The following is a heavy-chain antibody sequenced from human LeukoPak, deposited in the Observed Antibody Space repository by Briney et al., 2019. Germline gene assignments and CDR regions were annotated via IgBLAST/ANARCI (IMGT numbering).Heavy chain of an antibody. V-gene: IGHV1-18*01. Sequence: GASVKVSCKASGYTFTSYGISWVRQAPGQGLEWMGWISAYNGNTNYAQKLQGRVTMTTDTSTSTAYMELRSLRSDDTAVYYCARDLERITMVRGVEDYWGQGTLVTVSS. CDR2: ISAYNGNT. J-gene: IGHJ4*02. CDR3: ARDLERITMVRGVEDY. D-gene: IGHD3-10*01. CDR1: GYTFTSYG.